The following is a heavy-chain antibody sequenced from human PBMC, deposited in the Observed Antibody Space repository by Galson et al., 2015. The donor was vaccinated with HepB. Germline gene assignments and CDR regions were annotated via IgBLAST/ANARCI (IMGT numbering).Heavy chain of an antibody. CDR1: GFSFSTYA. D-gene: IGHD6-25*01. Sequence: SLRLSCAASGFSFSTYAMTWVRQAPGKGLEWVSTINNVGGSTFYADSVKGRFTISRDNSKNMLYLQMDTLRADDTAVYYCTKPLYTSGSARGSDSWGQGALVTVSS. CDR3: TKPLYTSGSARGSDS. V-gene: IGHV3-23*01. J-gene: IGHJ4*02. CDR2: INNVGGST.